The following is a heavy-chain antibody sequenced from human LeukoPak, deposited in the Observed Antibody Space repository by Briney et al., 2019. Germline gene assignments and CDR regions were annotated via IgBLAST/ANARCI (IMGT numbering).Heavy chain of an antibody. D-gene: IGHD1-26*01. Sequence: GGSLRLSCAASGFTFRSYSMNWVRQAPGKGLEWVSSISSSSTYIYYADSVKGRFTISRDNAKNSLYLQTNSLRAEDTAVYYCARGWGELLGEYFQHWGQGTLVTVSP. CDR3: ARGWGELLGEYFQH. J-gene: IGHJ1*01. CDR2: ISSSSTYI. V-gene: IGHV3-21*01. CDR1: GFTFRSYS.